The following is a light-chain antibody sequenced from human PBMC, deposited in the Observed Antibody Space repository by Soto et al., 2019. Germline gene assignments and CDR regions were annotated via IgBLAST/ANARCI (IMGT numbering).Light chain of an antibody. Sequence: QSALTQPPSVSVAPGQRVTISCSGSTSNIGNNFVSWYQQLPGTAPKLLMYEDNKRPSGIPDRISGSKSGTPATLGITVLKTGDEADYYCGTWHSRLSDNVFGNGTKVIVL. CDR2: EDN. J-gene: IGLJ1*01. CDR1: TSNIGNNF. CDR3: GTWHSRLSDNV. V-gene: IGLV1-51*01.